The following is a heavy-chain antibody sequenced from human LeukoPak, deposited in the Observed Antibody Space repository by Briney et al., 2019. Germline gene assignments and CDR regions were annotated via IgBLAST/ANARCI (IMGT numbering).Heavy chain of an antibody. CDR1: GGSMSSDY. D-gene: IGHD3-3*01. CDR3: AREIFGGYNPGAY. V-gene: IGHV4-59*12. CDR2: IYYSGTN. J-gene: IGHJ4*02. Sequence: PSETLSLTCTVSGGSMSSDYWSWIRQPPGKGMDLIGYIYYSGTNKYNPYLKSRVTISTATTKIQFSLKLISLTAADTAVYYCAREIFGGYNPGAYWGQGILVTVSS.